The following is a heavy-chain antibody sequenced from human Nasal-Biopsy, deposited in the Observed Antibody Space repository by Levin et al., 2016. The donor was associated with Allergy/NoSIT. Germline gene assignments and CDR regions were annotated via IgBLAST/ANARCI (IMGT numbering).Heavy chain of an antibody. J-gene: IGHJ3*01. Sequence: GESLKISCSASGFTFDDFSMTWVRRVPGKQGLQWVSSITWNGGSAGYADSVRGRFTISRDNAKNSLFLQMNSLRDDDTALYHCAKGVLGNFVDALDAWGQGTMVTVSS. V-gene: IGHV3-20*01. CDR3: AKGVLGNFVDALDA. CDR1: GFTFDDFS. CDR2: ITWNGGSA. D-gene: IGHD3-3*02.